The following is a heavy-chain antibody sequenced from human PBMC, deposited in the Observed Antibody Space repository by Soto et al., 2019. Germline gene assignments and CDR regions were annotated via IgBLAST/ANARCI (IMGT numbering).Heavy chain of an antibody. J-gene: IGHJ4*02. CDR2: IYRTGST. Sequence: TLSLTCAVSGGSFTSNNWWTWVRQPPGQGLEWIGEIYRTGSTNYNPSLKSRVTISLDKSENQFTLKVTSLTAADTAVYYCASRDPGTSVDYWGQGTLVTVSS. V-gene: IGHV4-4*02. D-gene: IGHD1-7*01. CDR3: ASRDPGTSVDY. CDR1: GGSFTSNNW.